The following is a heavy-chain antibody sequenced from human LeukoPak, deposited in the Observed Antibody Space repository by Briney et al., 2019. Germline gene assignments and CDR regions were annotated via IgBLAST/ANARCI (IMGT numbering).Heavy chain of an antibody. Sequence: GRSLRLSCAASGFTFSNYAMSWVRQAPGKGLEWVSTIDYSGGSTYYANSVKGRFTISRDNSKNTLYMQMNSLRAEDTAIYYCAKVPYSDYGSGRPPFMDVWGQGTTVAVSS. V-gene: IGHV3-23*01. CDR1: GFTFSNYA. CDR2: IDYSGGST. J-gene: IGHJ6*02. D-gene: IGHD3-10*01. CDR3: AKVPYSDYGSGRPPFMDV.